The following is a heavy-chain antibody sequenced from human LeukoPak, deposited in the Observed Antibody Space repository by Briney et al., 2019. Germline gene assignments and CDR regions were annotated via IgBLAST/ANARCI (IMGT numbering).Heavy chain of an antibody. V-gene: IGHV3-23*01. J-gene: IGHJ4*02. CDR3: ARDIEAAGLFLDY. CDR2: ITSSGEAT. D-gene: IGHD6-13*01. CDR1: GFTFSIYA. Sequence: GGSLRLSCDASGFTFSIYAMSWVRQGTGKGLEWVSSITSSGEATYYADSVKGRFTISRDNAKNSLYLQMNSLRAEDTAVYYCARDIEAAGLFLDYWGQGTLVTVSS.